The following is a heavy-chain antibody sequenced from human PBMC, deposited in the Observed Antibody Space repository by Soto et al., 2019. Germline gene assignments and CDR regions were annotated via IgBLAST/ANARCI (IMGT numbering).Heavy chain of an antibody. CDR1: GFTFSSYA. J-gene: IGHJ6*02. CDR2: ISGSGGST. Sequence: GGSLRLSCAASGFTFSSYAMSWVRQAPGKGLEWVSAISGSGGSTYYADSVKGRFTISRDNSKNTLYLQMNSLRAEDTAVYYCAKDSGSYYVPTDYYYYGMDVWGQGTTVTVPS. D-gene: IGHD1-26*01. V-gene: IGHV3-23*01. CDR3: AKDSGSYYVPTDYYYYGMDV.